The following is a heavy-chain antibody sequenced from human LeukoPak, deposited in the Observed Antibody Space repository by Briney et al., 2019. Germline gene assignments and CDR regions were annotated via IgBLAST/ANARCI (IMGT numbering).Heavy chain of an antibody. CDR1: GFTFSSYW. J-gene: IGHJ6*03. CDR2: INSDGSST. CDR3: ARGYCSGGSCPVSASLLRYYYYYMDV. D-gene: IGHD2-15*01. Sequence: GGSLRLSCAASGFTFSSYWMHWVRQAPGKGLVWVSRINSDGSSTSYADSVTGRFTISRDNAKNTLYLQMNSLRAEDTAVYYCARGYCSGGSCPVSASLLRYYYYYMDVWVKGTTVTISS. V-gene: IGHV3-74*01.